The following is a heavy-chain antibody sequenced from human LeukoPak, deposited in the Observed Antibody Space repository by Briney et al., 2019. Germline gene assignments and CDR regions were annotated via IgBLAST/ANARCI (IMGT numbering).Heavy chain of an antibody. CDR2: ISSSSSYI. V-gene: IGHV3-21*01. CDR1: GFTFSSYS. J-gene: IGHJ3*02. D-gene: IGHD4-17*01. Sequence: GGSLRLSCAASGFTFSSYSMNWVRQAPGKGLEWVSSISSSSSYIYYADSLKGRFTISIYNAKNSLYLQMNSLRAEDTAVYYCARKRDDYGDYVDAFDIWGQGTMVTVSS. CDR3: ARKRDDYGDYVDAFDI.